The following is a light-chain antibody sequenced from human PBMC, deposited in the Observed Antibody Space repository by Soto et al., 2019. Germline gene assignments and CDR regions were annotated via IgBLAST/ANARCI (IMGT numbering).Light chain of an antibody. J-gene: IGLJ1*01. CDR3: QVWDVSTVHYV. CDR2: DDS. CDR1: NIGSKT. V-gene: IGLV3-21*02. Sequence: SYDLTQPPSMSVAPGQTARITCGGNNIGSKTVHWYQQKAGQAPVLVVYDDSDRPSGIPERFSGSNSGNTATLTISRAEAGDEADYYCQVWDVSTVHYVFGTGTKVTVL.